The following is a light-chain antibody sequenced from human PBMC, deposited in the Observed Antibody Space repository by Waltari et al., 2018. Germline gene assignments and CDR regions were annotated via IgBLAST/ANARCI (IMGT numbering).Light chain of an antibody. CDR1: SSDVGSYNL. CDR2: EVR. Sequence: QSALTQPASVSGSPGQSITIPCTGTSSDVGSYNLVSWYQQHPGKAPKLRIYEVRKRPLGFSKRCSGSKSGNTASLTIAGLQAEDEADYYCCSYAGSSTHVVFGGGTKLTVL. CDR3: CSYAGSSTHVV. J-gene: IGLJ2*01. V-gene: IGLV2-23*02.